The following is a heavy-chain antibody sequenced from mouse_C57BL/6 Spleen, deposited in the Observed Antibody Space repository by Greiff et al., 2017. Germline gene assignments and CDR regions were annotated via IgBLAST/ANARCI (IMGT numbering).Heavy chain of an antibody. D-gene: IGHD2-1*01. CDR1: GYTFTSYW. V-gene: IGHV1-59*01. J-gene: IGHJ3*01. CDR3: ARRGNEGFAY. Sequence: QVQLQQPGAELVRPGTSVKLSCKASGYTFTSYWMHWVKQRPGQGLEWIGVIDPSDSYTNYNQKFKGKATLTVDTTSSTAYMQLSSLTSEDSEGYYCARRGNEGFAYWGQGTLVTVSA. CDR2: IDPSDSYT.